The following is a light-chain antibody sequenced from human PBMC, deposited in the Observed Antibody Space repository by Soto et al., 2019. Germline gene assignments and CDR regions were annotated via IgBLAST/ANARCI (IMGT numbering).Light chain of an antibody. Sequence: DIQMTQSPSTLSASVGDRVTITCRASQSISSWLAWYQQKPGKAPKLLIYDASSLESGVPSRFSGSGSGTEFTLTISSLQPDDFATYYCQQYNSYWGVTFGQGTKVEIK. J-gene: IGKJ1*01. V-gene: IGKV1-5*01. CDR2: DAS. CDR1: QSISSW. CDR3: QQYNSYWGVT.